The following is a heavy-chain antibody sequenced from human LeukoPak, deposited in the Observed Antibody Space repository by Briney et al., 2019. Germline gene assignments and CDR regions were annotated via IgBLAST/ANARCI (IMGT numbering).Heavy chain of an antibody. CDR1: GGTFSSYA. D-gene: IGHD5-12*01. CDR2: IISILGIA. CDR3: ARAVVATNLFDY. V-gene: IGHV1-69*04. J-gene: IGHJ4*02. Sequence: AASVKVSCKASGGTFSSYAISWVRQAPGQGLEWMGRIISILGIANYAQKFQGRVTITADKSTSTAYMELSSLRSEDTAVYYCARAVVATNLFDYWGQGTLVTVSS.